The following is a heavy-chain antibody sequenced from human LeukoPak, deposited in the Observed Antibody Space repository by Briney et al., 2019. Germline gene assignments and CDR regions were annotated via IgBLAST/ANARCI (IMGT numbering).Heavy chain of an antibody. CDR2: ISSSSSYI. J-gene: IGHJ4*02. V-gene: IGHV3-21*01. D-gene: IGHD3-16*02. Sequence: GGSLRLSCAASEFTFSSYTMNWVRQAPGKGLEWVSSISSSSSYIYYADSVKGRFTISRDNAKNSLYLQMNSLRAEDTAIYYCAREPRVIARFDYWGQGTLVTVSS. CDR3: AREPRVIARFDY. CDR1: EFTFSSYT.